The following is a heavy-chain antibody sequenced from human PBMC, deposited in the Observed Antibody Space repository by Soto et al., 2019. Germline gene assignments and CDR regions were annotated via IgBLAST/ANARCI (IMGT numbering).Heavy chain of an antibody. D-gene: IGHD6-25*01. J-gene: IGHJ5*02. CDR1: GYTFSDPH. V-gene: IGHV1-2*02. CDR2: INPHSGAT. CDR3: ATDLGSGRIP. Sequence: QVQLVQSGAEVQRPGASVKVSCKTSGYTFSDPHMHWVRQAPGQGLEWMGWINPHSGATNYAHKFRGRVTMTRDTSIATAYMELTGLRFDDTAVYYCATDLGSGRIPWGQGTRVTVS.